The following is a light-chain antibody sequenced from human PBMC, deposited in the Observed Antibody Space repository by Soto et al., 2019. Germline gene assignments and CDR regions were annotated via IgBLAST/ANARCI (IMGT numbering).Light chain of an antibody. CDR1: QSIDKY. V-gene: IGKV1-39*01. J-gene: IGKJ4*01. Sequence: DIQMTQSPSSLSASVGGRVPITCRASQSIDKYLNWYQQKPGKGPNLMIYAASNLRTGVPSRFSGSGSGTDFTLTISSLLPEDFATYFCQQSYSTPSLTLGGGTKVDIK. CDR2: AAS. CDR3: QQSYSTPSLT.